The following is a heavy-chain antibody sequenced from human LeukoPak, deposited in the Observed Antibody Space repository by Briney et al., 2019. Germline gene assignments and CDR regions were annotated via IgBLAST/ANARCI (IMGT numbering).Heavy chain of an antibody. V-gene: IGHV3-7*03. CDR1: GFTFSNYW. Sequence: GGSLRLSCAASGFTFSNYWMSWVRQAPGKGLEWVANIQQDGSEKYYVDSVKGRFTISRDNAKNSLYLQMNSLRAEDTAVYYCARDLHIVVVPTTPGFWGQGTLVTVPS. D-gene: IGHD2-2*01. J-gene: IGHJ4*02. CDR3: ARDLHIVVVPTTPGF. CDR2: IQQDGSEK.